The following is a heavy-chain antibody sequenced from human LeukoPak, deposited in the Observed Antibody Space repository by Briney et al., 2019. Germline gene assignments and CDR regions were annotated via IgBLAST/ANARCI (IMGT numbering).Heavy chain of an antibody. V-gene: IGHV4-39*07. Sequence: SETLSLTCTVFGGSMNINNYYWAWIRQPPGKGLEWIGSIYYTGTTYYNPSLNYRVTISVDTSKNQFSLRLTSVTAADTAVYYCARAVPDSRRIQLWLLDAFDIWGQGTMVTVSS. CDR2: IYYTGTT. J-gene: IGHJ3*02. CDR1: GGSMNINNYY. D-gene: IGHD5-18*01. CDR3: ARAVPDSRRIQLWLLDAFDI.